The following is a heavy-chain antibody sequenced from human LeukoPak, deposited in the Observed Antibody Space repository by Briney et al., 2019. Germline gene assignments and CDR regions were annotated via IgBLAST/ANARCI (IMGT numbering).Heavy chain of an antibody. CDR3: ARELGSVRDAFDI. CDR1: GYTFTSYA. CDR2: INPSGGST. D-gene: IGHD3-10*01. V-gene: IGHV1-46*01. Sequence: GASVKVSCKASGYTFTSYAMNWVRQAPGQGLEWMGIINPSGGSTSYAQKFQGRVTMTRDMSTSTVYMELSSLRSEDTAVYYCARELGSVRDAFDIWGQGTMVTVSS. J-gene: IGHJ3*02.